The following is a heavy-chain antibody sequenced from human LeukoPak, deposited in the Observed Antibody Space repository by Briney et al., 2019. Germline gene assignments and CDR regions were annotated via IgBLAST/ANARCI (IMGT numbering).Heavy chain of an antibody. CDR2: TRNKANSYTT. CDR1: GFTFSDHY. Sequence: GGSLRLSCAASGFTFSDHYMDWVRQAPGKGLEWVGRTRNKANSYTTEYAASVKGRFTISRDDSKNSLYLQMNSLKAEDTAVYYCARSESSGSYGLVYYDVFDIWGQGTMVTVSS. V-gene: IGHV3-72*01. J-gene: IGHJ3*02. CDR3: ARSESSGSYGLVYYDVFDI. D-gene: IGHD1-26*01.